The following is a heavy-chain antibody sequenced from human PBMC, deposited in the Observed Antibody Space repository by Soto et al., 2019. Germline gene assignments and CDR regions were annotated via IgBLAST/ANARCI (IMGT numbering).Heavy chain of an antibody. CDR2: TYYRSRWYN. D-gene: IGHD1-7*01. J-gene: IGHJ6*03. Sequence: QVQLQESGPGLVKPSQTLSLTCAISGDSVSSNSAAWNWIRQSPSRGLEWLGRTYYRSRWYNDYSVSLKSRIAVNPDTAKNHFSLQLTSVTPEDTAVYYCAGTTSHYWHYMDVWGKGTTVTVSS. CDR3: AGTTSHYWHYMDV. V-gene: IGHV6-1*01. CDR1: GDSVSSNSAA.